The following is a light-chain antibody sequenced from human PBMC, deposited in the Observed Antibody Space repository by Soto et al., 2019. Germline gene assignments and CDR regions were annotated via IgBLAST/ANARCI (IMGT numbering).Light chain of an antibody. CDR2: DAS. CDR1: QTARNDY. V-gene: IGKV3-20*01. J-gene: IGKJ4*01. CDR3: QQFSSYPLT. Sequence: EFVLTQSPGTLSLSPGERANLXCRASQTARNDYQAWYQREPGQAPRLLNYDASSRAHGSPHRFSGGGSGTDFTPPISRLEPEDFAVYYRQQFSSYPLTFGGGTKVDIK.